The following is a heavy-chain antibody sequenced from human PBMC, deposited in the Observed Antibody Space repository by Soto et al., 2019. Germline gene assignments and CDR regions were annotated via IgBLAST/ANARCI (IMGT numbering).Heavy chain of an antibody. CDR2: ISGSGGST. D-gene: IGHD3-22*01. CDR3: AKEEVADYDSSGYYDY. V-gene: IGHV3-23*01. J-gene: IGHJ4*02. CDR1: GFTFSSYA. Sequence: EVQLLESGGGLVQPGGSLRLSCAASGFTFSSYAMSWVRQAPGKGLEWVSAISGSGGSTYYADSVKGRFTISRDNSKNTLYLQMNSPRAEDTAVYYCAKEEVADYDSSGYYDYWGQGTLVTVSS.